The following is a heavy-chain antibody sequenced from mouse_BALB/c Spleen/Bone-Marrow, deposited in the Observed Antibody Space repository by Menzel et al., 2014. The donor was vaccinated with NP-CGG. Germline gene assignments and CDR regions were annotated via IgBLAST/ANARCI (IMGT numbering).Heavy chain of an antibody. D-gene: IGHD2-4*01. CDR3: ARDYDYDY. V-gene: IGHV5-6-3*01. CDR1: GFTFSSYG. Sequence: EVQRVESGGGLVQPGGSLKLSCAASGFTFSSYGMSWVRQTPDKRLELVATINSNGGSTYYPDSVKGRFTISRDNAKNALYLQMSSLKSEDTAMYYCARDYDYDYWVQGTTLSVAS. J-gene: IGHJ2*01. CDR2: INSNGGST.